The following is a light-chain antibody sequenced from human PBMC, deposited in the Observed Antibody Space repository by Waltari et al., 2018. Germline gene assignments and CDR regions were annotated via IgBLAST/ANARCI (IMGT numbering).Light chain of an antibody. J-gene: IGLJ2*01. CDR1: RTDIGAYHY. Sequence: QSALTQPASVSGSPGPSITISCIGTRTDIGAYHYVHWYQQYPGKAPKLMICDVSKRPSGVSDRFSASKSANTASLTISGLQAEDEADYYCSSYTNTNTFVLFGGGTKVTVL. CDR3: SSYTNTNTFVL. V-gene: IGLV2-14*03. CDR2: DVS.